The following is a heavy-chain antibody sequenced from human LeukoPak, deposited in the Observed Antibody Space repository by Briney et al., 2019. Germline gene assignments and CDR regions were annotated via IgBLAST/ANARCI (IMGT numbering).Heavy chain of an antibody. J-gene: IGHJ4*02. CDR2: IDWDDDR. V-gene: IGHV2-70*17. CDR3: ARMTPDSPSFDY. D-gene: IGHD1-14*01. CDR1: GFSLITRQMC. Sequence: SGPALVKPTQTLTLTCTFSGFSLITRQMCVVWIRQPPGKALEWLARIDWDDDRFYSPSLKTRLSVSKDTSKNQVVLTMAHMDPADTGTYYCARMTPDSPSFDYWGQGTLVTVSS.